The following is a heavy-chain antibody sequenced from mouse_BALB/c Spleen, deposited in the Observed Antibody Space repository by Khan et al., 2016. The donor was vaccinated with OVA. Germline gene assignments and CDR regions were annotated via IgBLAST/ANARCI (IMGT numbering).Heavy chain of an antibody. J-gene: IGHJ3*01. Sequence: EVQLQQSGTVLARPGASVKMSCKASGYSFTSYWMHWVKQRPGQGLEWIGAFYPGNSDTNYNQKFKDKAKLTAVTSASTAYMELSSLTNEDSAVYNYARWWVWFDYWGQGTLVTVSA. D-gene: IGHD1-1*02. CDR3: ARWWVWFDY. V-gene: IGHV1-5*01. CDR1: GYSFTSYW. CDR2: FYPGNSDT.